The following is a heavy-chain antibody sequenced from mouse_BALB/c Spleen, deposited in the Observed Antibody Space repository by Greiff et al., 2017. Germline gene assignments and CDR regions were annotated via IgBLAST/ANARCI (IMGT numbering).Heavy chain of an antibody. J-gene: IGHJ2*01. V-gene: IGHV1-54*01. CDR1: GYAFTNYL. D-gene: IGHD1-1*02. CDR3: ARAWYTGYFDY. Sequence: VKLQQSGAELVRPGTSVKVSCKASGYAFTNYLIEWVKQRPGQGLEWIGVINPGSGGTNYNEKFKGKATLTADKSSSTAYMQLSSLTSDDSAVYFCARAWYTGYFDYWGQGTTLTVSS. CDR2: INPGSGGT.